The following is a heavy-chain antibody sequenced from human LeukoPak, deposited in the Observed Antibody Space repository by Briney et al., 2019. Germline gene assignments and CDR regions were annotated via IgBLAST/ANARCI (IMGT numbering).Heavy chain of an antibody. V-gene: IGHV4-59*01. CDR2: IYYSGST. D-gene: IGHD3-22*01. CDR3: AGDRHYYDSSGYYAGFDY. Sequence: SETLSLTCTVSGGSISSYYWSWIRQPPGKGLEWIGYIYYSGSTNYNPSLKSRVTISVDTSKNQFSLKLSSVTAADTAVYYCAGDRHYYDSSGYYAGFDYWGQGTLVTVSS. J-gene: IGHJ4*02. CDR1: GGSISSYY.